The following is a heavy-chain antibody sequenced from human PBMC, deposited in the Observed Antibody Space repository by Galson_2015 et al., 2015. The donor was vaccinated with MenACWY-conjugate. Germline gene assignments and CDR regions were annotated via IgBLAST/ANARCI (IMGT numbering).Heavy chain of an antibody. CDR2: INGDGRST. CDR1: GFTFSNYW. CDR3: ARYLVRANYGGLDD. V-gene: IGHV3-74*01. D-gene: IGHD4-17*01. J-gene: IGHJ6*02. Sequence: SLRLSCAASGFTFSNYWMHWVRQAPGKGLVWVSRINGDGRSTSYGDSVKGRFTTSRDNAKNALFLQMNSLRVEDTAVYHCARYLVRANYGGLDDCAQGTHLTVS.